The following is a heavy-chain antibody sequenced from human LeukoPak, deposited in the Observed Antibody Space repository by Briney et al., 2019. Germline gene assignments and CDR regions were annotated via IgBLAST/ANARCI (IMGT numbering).Heavy chain of an antibody. CDR2: MNPNSGNT. D-gene: IGHD2-15*01. Sequence: ASVNVSCKASGGTFSSYAISWVRQAPGQGLEWMGWMNPNSGNTGYAQNFQGRVTITRNTSITTAYMELSRLRSEDTAVYYCARGQYCRGGSCSSPRFDPWGQGTLVTVSS. V-gene: IGHV1-8*03. CDR1: GGTFSSYA. J-gene: IGHJ5*02. CDR3: ARGQYCRGGSCSSPRFDP.